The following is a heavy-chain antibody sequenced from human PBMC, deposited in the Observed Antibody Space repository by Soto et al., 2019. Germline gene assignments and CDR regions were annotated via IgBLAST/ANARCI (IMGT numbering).Heavy chain of an antibody. V-gene: IGHV3-23*01. J-gene: IGHJ4*02. CDR1: GFTFSNYA. CDR2: ISIGGGT. D-gene: IGHD2-15*01. Sequence: GGSLRLSCAASGFTFSNYAMRWVRQAPGKGLEWVSTISIGGGTYYADSVKGRFTISRDNSKNTLYLQMNSLRAEDTAVYFCAKGACSGGSCYGTDYWGQGTLVTASS. CDR3: AKGACSGGSCYGTDY.